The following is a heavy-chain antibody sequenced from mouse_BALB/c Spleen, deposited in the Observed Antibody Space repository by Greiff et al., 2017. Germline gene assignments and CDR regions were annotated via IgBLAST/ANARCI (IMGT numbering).Heavy chain of an antibody. CDR1: GFNIKDTY. V-gene: IGHV14-3*02. Sequence: VQLQQSGAELVKPGASVKLSCTASGFNIKDTYMHWVKQRPEQGLEWIGRIDPANGNTKYDPKFQGKATITADTSSNTAYLQLSSLTSVGTAVYYSASSSRYAERGCFADWGEGTLVTVSA. CDR3: ASSSRYAERGCFAD. D-gene: IGHD2-14*01. J-gene: IGHJ3*01. CDR2: IDPANGNT.